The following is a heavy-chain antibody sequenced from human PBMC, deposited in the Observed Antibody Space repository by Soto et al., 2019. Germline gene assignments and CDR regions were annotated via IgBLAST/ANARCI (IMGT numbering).Heavy chain of an antibody. J-gene: IGHJ4*02. CDR3: AKGGGSCCFDN. CDR2: ISGSGGNST. CDR1: GFTFSTYA. Sequence: PGGTLRLSCAASGFTFSTYAMSCVRQAPGKGLEWVSAISGSGGNSTFYGDSVKGRFTISRDNSKNTLYPQMNSLGAEDTAVYYCAKGGGSCCFDNWGQGTLVTVSS. D-gene: IGHD2-15*01. V-gene: IGHV3-23*01.